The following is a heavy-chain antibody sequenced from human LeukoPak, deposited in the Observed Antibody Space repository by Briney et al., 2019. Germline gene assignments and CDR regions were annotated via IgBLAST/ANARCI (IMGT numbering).Heavy chain of an antibody. Sequence: SETLSLTCTVSGASLRTRNYYWGWIRQPPGKGLEWIVSIRYSGSTYYNPSLRSRVTISVDTTKNQLSLKLASVTAADTAVYYCARQDCSAACYHFDYWGQGTLVTVSS. D-gene: IGHD2-21*01. J-gene: IGHJ4*02. CDR2: IRYSGST. CDR3: ARQDCSAACYHFDY. V-gene: IGHV4-39*01. CDR1: GASLRTRNYY.